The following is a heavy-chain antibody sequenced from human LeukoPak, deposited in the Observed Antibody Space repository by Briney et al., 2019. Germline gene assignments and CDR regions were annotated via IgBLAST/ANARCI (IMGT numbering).Heavy chain of an antibody. D-gene: IGHD1-26*01. Sequence: ASVKVSCKASGYTFTNYIIHWVRQAPGQRLEWMGWTSAGNGNTKYSQNFQGRVTFISNTSATTAFMELSSLRSEDAAVYYCARDSGSGNNDYWGQGTLVTVSS. J-gene: IGHJ4*02. CDR2: TSAGNGNT. CDR3: ARDSGSGNNDY. V-gene: IGHV1-3*01. CDR1: GYTFTNYI.